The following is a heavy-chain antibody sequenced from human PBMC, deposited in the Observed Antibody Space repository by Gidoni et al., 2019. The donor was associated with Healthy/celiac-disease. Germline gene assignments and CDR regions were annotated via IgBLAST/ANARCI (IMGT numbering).Heavy chain of an antibody. CDR3: ARGGVGATYYYYYGMDV. CDR1: GFTFSSHR. Sequence: EVQLVESGGGLVKPGGSLRLSCAASGFTFSSHRMNWVRQAPGKGREWVSSISSSSSYIYYADSVKGRFTISRDNAKNSLYLQMNSLRAEDTAVYYCARGGVGATYYYYYGMDVWGQGTTVTVSS. J-gene: IGHJ6*02. V-gene: IGHV3-21*01. CDR2: ISSSSSYI. D-gene: IGHD1-26*01.